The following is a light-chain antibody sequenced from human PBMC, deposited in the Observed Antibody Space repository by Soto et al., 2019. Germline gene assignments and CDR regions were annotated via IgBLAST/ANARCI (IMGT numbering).Light chain of an antibody. CDR2: KAS. Sequence: DIQMTQSPSTLSASVGDRVTITCRASQRISSWLAWYQQRPGKAPNLLIYKASTLQSGVPSRFSGSGSGTEFTLTINSLQPDYIATYYCQQYNSYGWTFGQGTKVEIK. CDR3: QQYNSYGWT. CDR1: QRISSW. J-gene: IGKJ1*01. V-gene: IGKV1-5*03.